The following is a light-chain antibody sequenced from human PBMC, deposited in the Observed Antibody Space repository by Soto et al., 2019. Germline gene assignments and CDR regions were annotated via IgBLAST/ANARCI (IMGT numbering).Light chain of an antibody. Sequence: DIVMTRSPDSLAVSLGERATINCKSSQSVLYSSNNKNYLTWYQQKPGQPPKLLIYWASTRESGVPDRFSGSGSGPDFTLTISSLQAEDVAVYYCQQYYSTPWTFGQGTNVEIK. V-gene: IGKV4-1*01. J-gene: IGKJ1*01. CDR3: QQYYSTPWT. CDR2: WAS. CDR1: QSVLYSSNNKNY.